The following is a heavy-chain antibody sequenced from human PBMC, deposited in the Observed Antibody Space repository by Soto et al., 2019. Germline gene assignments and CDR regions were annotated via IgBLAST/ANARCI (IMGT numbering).Heavy chain of an antibody. CDR1: GGSISSYY. D-gene: IGHD3-3*01. CDR3: ARGRITIFGVVSDFDY. CDR2: IYYSGST. J-gene: IGHJ4*02. Sequence: QVQLQESGPGLVKPSETLSLTCTVSGGSISSYYWSWIRQPPGKGLQWIGYIYYSGSTNYNPSLKSRVTISVDTSKNQFSLKLSSVTAADTAVYYCARGRITIFGVVSDFDYWGQGTLVTVSS. V-gene: IGHV4-59*01.